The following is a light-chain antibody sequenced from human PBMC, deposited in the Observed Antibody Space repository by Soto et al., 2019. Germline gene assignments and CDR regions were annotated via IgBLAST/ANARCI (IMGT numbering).Light chain of an antibody. CDR1: QSIRNS. Sequence: DIPMTQSPSSLSASVVDRVTITCRASQSIRNSLNWYPQTPGRAPKXXIYAASSLQSGVPSRFSSSGSGTDFIRTISSLQPEDVATDSCQQSYSITRDFGQGTRLEIK. CDR2: AAS. J-gene: IGKJ5*01. CDR3: QQSYSITRD. V-gene: IGKV1-39*01.